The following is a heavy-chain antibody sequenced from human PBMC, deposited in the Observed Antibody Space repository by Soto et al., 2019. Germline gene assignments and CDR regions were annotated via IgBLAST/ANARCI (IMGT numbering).Heavy chain of an antibody. CDR2: IIPIFNST. CDR3: AREGRGKKAGYNGLVSLGY. CDR1: GSRFSNYV. J-gene: IGHJ4*02. V-gene: IGHV1-69*06. Sequence: SVKVSCKVSGSRFSNYVISWVRQAPGHGLEWLGRIIPIFNSTKYAQSFQGRVTITAVKSTSTASLELSSLRSDDTAVYYCAREGRGKKAGYNGLVSLGYWGQGTLVPVSS. D-gene: IGHD2-2*02.